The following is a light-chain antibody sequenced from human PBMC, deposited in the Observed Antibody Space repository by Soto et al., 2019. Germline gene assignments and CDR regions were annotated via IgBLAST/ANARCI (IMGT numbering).Light chain of an antibody. CDR3: CSYRSSRTWV. CDR1: SSDIGSYNY. CDR2: EVT. Sequence: QSVLTQPASVSGSPGQSITISCTGTSSDIGSYNYVSWYQHYPGKAPRLLIYEVTNRPSGVSNRFSGSKSGNTASLTISGLQAEDGADYYCCSYRSSRTWVFGGGTKLTVL. V-gene: IGLV2-14*01. J-gene: IGLJ3*02.